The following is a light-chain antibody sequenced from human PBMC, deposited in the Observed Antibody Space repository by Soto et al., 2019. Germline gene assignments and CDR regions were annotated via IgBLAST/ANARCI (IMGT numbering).Light chain of an antibody. Sequence: DIQMTQSPSSLSASVGDRVTITCRASQTIRTYVNWYQQKPRRAPKLLIYAASFLQGGVPSRFSGGGSGTEFTLTITSLPPEPFATYSCQQSHSTPQTFGQGTKVDI. CDR3: QQSHSTPQT. CDR1: QTIRTY. CDR2: AAS. V-gene: IGKV1-39*01. J-gene: IGKJ1*01.